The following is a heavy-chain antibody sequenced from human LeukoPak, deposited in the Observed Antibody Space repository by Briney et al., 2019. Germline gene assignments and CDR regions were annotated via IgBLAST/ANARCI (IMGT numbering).Heavy chain of an antibody. CDR2: IYYSGST. CDR1: GGSISSYY. D-gene: IGHD6-13*01. Sequence: PLETLSLTCTVSGGSISSYYWSWIRQPPGKGLEWIGYIYYSGSTNYNPSLKSRVTISVDTSKNQFSLKLSSVTAADTAVYYCARLSSSWPNYYYYYMDVWGKGTTVTVSS. V-gene: IGHV4-59*01. J-gene: IGHJ6*03. CDR3: ARLSSSWPNYYYYYMDV.